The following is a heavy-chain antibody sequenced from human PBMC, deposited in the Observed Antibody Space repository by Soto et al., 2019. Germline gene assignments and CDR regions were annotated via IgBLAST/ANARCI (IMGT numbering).Heavy chain of an antibody. CDR2: IYYSGST. J-gene: IGHJ4*02. V-gene: IGHV4-39*01. CDR3: ARQGYCSGGSCYFRGQ. CDR1: GGSISSSSYY. D-gene: IGHD2-15*01. Sequence: SETLSLTCTVSGGSISSSSYYWGWIRQPPGKGLEWIGSIYYSGSTYYNPSLKSRVTISVDTSKNQFSLKLSSVTAADTAVYYCARQGYCSGGSCYFRGQWGQGTLVTVSS.